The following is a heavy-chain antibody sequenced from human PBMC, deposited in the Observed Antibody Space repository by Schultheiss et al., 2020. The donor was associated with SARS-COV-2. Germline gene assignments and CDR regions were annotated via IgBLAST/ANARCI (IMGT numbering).Heavy chain of an antibody. CDR3: ARENQGARAFDI. J-gene: IGHJ3*02. CDR1: GFTVSSNY. V-gene: IGHV3-53*01. CDR2: IYSGGST. Sequence: GGSLRLSCAASGFTVSSNYMSWVRQAPGKGLEWVSVIYSGGSTYYADSVKGRFTISRDNSKNTLYLQMNSLRAEDTAVYYCARENQGARAFDIWGQGTMVTVSS.